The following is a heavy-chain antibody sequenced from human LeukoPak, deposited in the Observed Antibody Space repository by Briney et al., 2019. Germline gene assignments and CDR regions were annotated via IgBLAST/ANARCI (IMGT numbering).Heavy chain of an antibody. D-gene: IGHD6-13*01. Sequence: GGSLRLSCAASGFTFSSYEMNWVRQAPGKGLEWVSYISSSGSTIYYADSVKGRFTISRDNAKNSLYLQMNSLRAEDTAVYYCARSCIAAAGNYYGMDLWGQGTTVTVSS. CDR2: ISSSGSTI. J-gene: IGHJ6*02. CDR1: GFTFSSYE. V-gene: IGHV3-48*03. CDR3: ARSCIAAAGNYYGMDL.